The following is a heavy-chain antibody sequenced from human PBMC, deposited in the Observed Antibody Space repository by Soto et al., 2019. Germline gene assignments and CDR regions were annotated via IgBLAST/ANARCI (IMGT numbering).Heavy chain of an antibody. CDR3: GGAGGTPAAGLWHFDS. CDR1: GFTFNTYS. V-gene: IGHV3-33*01. D-gene: IGHD6-19*01. J-gene: IGHJ4*02. Sequence: QVQLEESGGGVVQPGRSLRLSCEASGFTFNTYSMHWVRQLPGKGLEWLAAIWYDGTQKYYADSVKGRFIISRDNAKKTLDYEMNSLSAEDAAVDYCGGAGGTPAAGLWHFDSWGQGTLVTVSS. CDR2: IWYDGTQK.